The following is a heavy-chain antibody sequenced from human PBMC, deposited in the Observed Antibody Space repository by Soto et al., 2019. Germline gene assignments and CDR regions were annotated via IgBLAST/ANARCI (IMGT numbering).Heavy chain of an antibody. CDR3: ARRYRSAGTSYYFDS. CDR1: GYSFSSHC. J-gene: IGHJ4*02. Sequence: GESLKISCTGWGYSFSSHCITWVRQMPGKGLEWMGILYPGASDTSYSPTFQGQGTISADKSISTAYLQWSSLKPWDTAMYYCARRYRSAGTSYYFDSWVQGTLVTVSS. V-gene: IGHV5-51*01. D-gene: IGHD2-15*01. CDR2: LYPGASDT.